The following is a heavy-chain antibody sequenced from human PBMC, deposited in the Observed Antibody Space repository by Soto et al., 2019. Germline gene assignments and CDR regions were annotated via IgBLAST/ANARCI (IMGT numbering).Heavy chain of an antibody. D-gene: IGHD3-10*01. CDR2: IRGSVGTT. Sequence: GGSLRLSVAALGFPFASYALSWVRRAPGKGLDGVSEIRGSVGTTDNATSVKGRFTISRDNSKNTLYLQMDSLRAEDTAIYYCTKDRPTDTVVRGVFDYWGQGTLVTVSS. V-gene: IGHV3-23*01. CDR3: TKDRPTDTVVRGVFDY. J-gene: IGHJ4*02. CDR1: GFPFASYA.